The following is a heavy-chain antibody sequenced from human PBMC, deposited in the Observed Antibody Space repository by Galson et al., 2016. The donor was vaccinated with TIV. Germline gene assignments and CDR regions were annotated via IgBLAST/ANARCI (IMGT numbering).Heavy chain of an antibody. D-gene: IGHD3-3*01. CDR2: TSFDGNSE. V-gene: IGHV3-30-3*01. Sequence: SLRLSCAASGFAFRNYPIHWVRQAPGKGLEWVALTSFDGNSEYFADSMKGRFTISRDNSKNTLYLQMNSLRTEDTAVYFRARDSGVFCRRASCFEWLDYWGQGTLVTVSS. CDR1: GFAFRNYP. CDR3: ARDSGVFCRRASCFEWLDY. J-gene: IGHJ4*02.